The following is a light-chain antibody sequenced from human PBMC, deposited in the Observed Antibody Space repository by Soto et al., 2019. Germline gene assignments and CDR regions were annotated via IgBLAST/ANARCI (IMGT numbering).Light chain of an antibody. Sequence: EIVLTQSPGTLSLSPGERATLSCRASQSCSSYLAWYQRKPGQAPRLLMYGASSRATGTPDRFSGSGSGTDFTLTISRLEPEDFAVYYCQQYGSSPLTFGGGTKVDNK. CDR3: QQYGSSPLT. V-gene: IGKV3-20*01. CDR1: QSCSSY. CDR2: GAS. J-gene: IGKJ4*01.